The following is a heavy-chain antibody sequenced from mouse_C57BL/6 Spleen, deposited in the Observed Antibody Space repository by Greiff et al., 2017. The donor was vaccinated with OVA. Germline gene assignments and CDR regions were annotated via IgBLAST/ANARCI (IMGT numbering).Heavy chain of an antibody. Sequence: VQLQQPGAELVRPGSSVKLSCKASGYTFTSYWMDWVKQRPVPFLEWIGTLYPSDSETHSNQKFKDKATLTVDKSSSTAYMQLSSLTSEDSAVYYCARDGYYDYAMDYWGQGTSVTVSS. D-gene: IGHD2-3*01. CDR2: LYPSDSET. CDR1: GYTFTSYW. J-gene: IGHJ4*01. V-gene: IGHV1-61*01. CDR3: ARDGYYDYAMDY.